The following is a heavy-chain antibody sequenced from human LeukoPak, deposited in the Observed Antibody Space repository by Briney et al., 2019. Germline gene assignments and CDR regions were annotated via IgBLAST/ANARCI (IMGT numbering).Heavy chain of an antibody. CDR3: ARAGGYDFWSGDHFDY. J-gene: IGHJ4*02. V-gene: IGHV4-4*07. D-gene: IGHD3-3*01. CDR2: IYTSGST. Sequence: SETLSLTCTVSGGSISSYYWNWIRQPAGKGLEWIGRIYTSGSTNYNPSLKSRVTISLDTSKNQFSLKLSSVTAADTAVYYCARAGGYDFWSGDHFDYWGQGTLVTVSS. CDR1: GGSISSYY.